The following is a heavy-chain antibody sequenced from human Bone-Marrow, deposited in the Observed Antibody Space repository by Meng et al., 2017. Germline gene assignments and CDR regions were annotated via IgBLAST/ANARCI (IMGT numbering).Heavy chain of an antibody. CDR2: ISSSGSTI. D-gene: IGHD3-16*01. V-gene: IGHV3-11*01. CDR1: GFTFSDYY. CDR3: AREGGRYDDSSTIDY. Sequence: GESLKISCAASGFTFSDYYMSWIRQAPGKGLEWVSYISSSGSTIYYADSVKGRFTISRDNAKNSLYLQMNSLRAEDTAVYYCAREGGRYDDSSTIDYWGQGTLVTVSS. J-gene: IGHJ4*02.